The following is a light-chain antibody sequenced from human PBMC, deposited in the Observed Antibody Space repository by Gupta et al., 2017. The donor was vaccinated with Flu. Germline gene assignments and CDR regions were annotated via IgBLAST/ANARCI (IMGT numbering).Light chain of an antibody. CDR2: AAS. CDR3: QQSYAGIT. V-gene: IGKV1-39*01. J-gene: IGKJ3*01. Sequence: DIQMTQSPSSLSASVGDRVTNTCRASQSISSYLNWYQQKPGKAPKLLIYAASSLQSGVPSRFSGSGSGTDFTLTISSLQPEDFATYYCQQSYAGITFGPGTKVDIK. CDR1: QSISSY.